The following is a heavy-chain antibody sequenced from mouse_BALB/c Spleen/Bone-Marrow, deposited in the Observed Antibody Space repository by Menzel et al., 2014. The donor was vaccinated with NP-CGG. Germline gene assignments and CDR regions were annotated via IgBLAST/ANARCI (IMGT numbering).Heavy chain of an antibody. CDR3: ARDLDY. J-gene: IGHJ2*01. CDR2: ISTYYGDA. CDR1: GYTFTDYA. V-gene: IGHV1S137*01. Sequence: QVQLQQSGAELVRPGVSVKISCKGSGYTFTDYAMHWVKQSHSKSLEWIGVISTYYGDATYNQKFEGKATMTVDKSSSTAYMELARLTSEDSAIYYCARDLDYWGQGTTLTVSS.